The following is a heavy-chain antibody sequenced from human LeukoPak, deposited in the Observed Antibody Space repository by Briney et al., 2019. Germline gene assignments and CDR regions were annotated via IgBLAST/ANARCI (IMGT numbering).Heavy chain of an antibody. CDR2: LYSDGNT. Sequence: GSLRLSCAASGFTVITNDMTWVRQAPGKGLEWVSVLYSDGNTKYADSMQGRFTISRDNSKNTLYLEMNSLSPDDTAVYYCARGVEPLAANTLAYWGQGTPVTVSS. J-gene: IGHJ4*02. D-gene: IGHD1-14*01. V-gene: IGHV3-53*01. CDR1: GFTVITND. CDR3: ARGVEPLAANTLAY.